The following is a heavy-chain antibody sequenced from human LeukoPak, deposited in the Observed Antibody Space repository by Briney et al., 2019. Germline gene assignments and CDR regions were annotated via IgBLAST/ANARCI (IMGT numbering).Heavy chain of an antibody. CDR1: GFTFSNYW. J-gene: IGHJ4*02. V-gene: IGHV3-64*01. Sequence: GGSLRLSCAVSGFTFSNYWISWVRQAPGKGLEYVSAISYHGVSTYYAHSVKGRFTISRDNSRNTLYLRMGSLRAEDMAVYYCATGRLNNWNLPFADWGQGALVTDSS. CDR2: ISYHGVST. CDR3: ATGRLNNWNLPFAD. D-gene: IGHD1-20*01.